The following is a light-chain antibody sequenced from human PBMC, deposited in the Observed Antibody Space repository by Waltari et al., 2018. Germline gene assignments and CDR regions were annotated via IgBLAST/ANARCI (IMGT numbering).Light chain of an antibody. J-gene: IGKJ2*01. Sequence: EIVLTQSPATLSLSPGGRATLSCRASQTVRTYLAWYQQKPGQAPRLLIFDASSRATGIPAKFSGSGSGTDFTLTVSNLAPEDFASYYCQQRSNWPYTCGQGTRVEIK. CDR3: QQRSNWPYT. CDR2: DAS. V-gene: IGKV3-11*01. CDR1: QTVRTY.